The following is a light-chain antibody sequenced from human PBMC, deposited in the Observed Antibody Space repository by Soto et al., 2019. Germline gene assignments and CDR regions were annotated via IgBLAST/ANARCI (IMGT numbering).Light chain of an antibody. V-gene: IGLV2-23*02. CDR1: SSDVGNYNL. CDR2: GVN. Sequence: QSALTQPASVSGSPGQSITISCTGTSSDVGNYNLVSWYQHHPGKAPKLMIYGVNRLPLGVSSRFSGSKSGNTAFLTISGLQAEDEADYYCCSYAGSDTYVFATGTKLTVL. J-gene: IGLJ1*01. CDR3: CSYAGSDTYV.